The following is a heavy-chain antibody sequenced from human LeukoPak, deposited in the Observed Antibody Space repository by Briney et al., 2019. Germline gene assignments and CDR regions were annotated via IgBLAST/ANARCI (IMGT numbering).Heavy chain of an antibody. CDR3: ARDSLGDYYFDY. CDR1: GGSISSYY. J-gene: IGHJ4*02. V-gene: IGHV4-59*01. D-gene: IGHD3-16*01. Sequence: SETLSLTCTVSGGSISSYYWSWIRQPPGKGLEWIGYIYYSGSTNYNPSLKSRVTTSVDTSKNQFSLKLSSVTAADTAVYYCARDSLGDYYFDYWGQGTLVTVSS. CDR2: IYYSGST.